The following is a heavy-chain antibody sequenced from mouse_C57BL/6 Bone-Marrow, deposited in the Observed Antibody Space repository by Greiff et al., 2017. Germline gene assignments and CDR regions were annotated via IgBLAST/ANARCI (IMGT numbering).Heavy chain of an antibody. CDR1: GFTFSNYW. CDR2: IRLKSDNYAT. J-gene: IGHJ3*01. CDR3: QYYGSSAWFAY. V-gene: IGHV6-3*01. Sequence: EVKVEESGGGLVQPGGSMKLSCVASGFTFSNYWMNWVRQSPEKGLEWVAQIRLKSDNYATHYAESVKGRFTISRDDTKMSVYLQMNNLRAEDTGIYYCQYYGSSAWFAYWGQGTLVTVSA. D-gene: IGHD1-1*01.